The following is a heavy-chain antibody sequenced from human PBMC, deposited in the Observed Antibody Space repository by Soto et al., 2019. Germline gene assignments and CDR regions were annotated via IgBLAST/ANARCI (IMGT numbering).Heavy chain of an antibody. Sequence: PWPQVKVSCKASGGTFSSYAISWVRQAPGQGLEWMGGIIPIFGTANYAQKFQGRVTITADESTSTAYMELSSLRSEDTAVYYCARVDSGSYYVSYYYGMDVWGQGTTVTVSS. J-gene: IGHJ6*02. D-gene: IGHD1-26*01. CDR2: IIPIFGTA. CDR3: ARVDSGSYYVSYYYGMDV. V-gene: IGHV1-69*13. CDR1: GGTFSSYA.